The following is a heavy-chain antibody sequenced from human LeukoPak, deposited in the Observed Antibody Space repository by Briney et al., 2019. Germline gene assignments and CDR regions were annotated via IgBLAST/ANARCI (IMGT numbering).Heavy chain of an antibody. CDR1: GYTFTGYY. CDR2: INPNSGGT. Sequence: ASMKVSCKASGYTFTGYYMHWVRQAPGQGLEWMGWINPNSGGTNYAQKFQGRVTMTRDTSISTAYMELSSLRSEDTAVYYCARRSYGYTAWGGDFDYWGQGTLVTVSS. CDR3: ARRSYGYTAWGGDFDY. V-gene: IGHV1-2*02. D-gene: IGHD5-18*01. J-gene: IGHJ4*02.